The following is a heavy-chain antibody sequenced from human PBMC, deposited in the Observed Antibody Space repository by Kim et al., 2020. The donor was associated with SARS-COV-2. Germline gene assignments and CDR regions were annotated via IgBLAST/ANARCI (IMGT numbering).Heavy chain of an antibody. D-gene: IGHD3-10*01. J-gene: IGHJ3*02. V-gene: IGHV4-39*01. CDR3: ARAPGWFGELLLVAFDI. CDR1: GGSISSSSYY. CDR2: IYYSGST. Sequence: SETLSLTCTVSGGSISSSSYYWGWIRQPPGKGLEWIGSIYYSGSTYYNPSLKSRVTISVDTSKNQFSLKLSSVTAADTAVYYCARAPGWFGELLLVAFDIWGQGTMVTVSS.